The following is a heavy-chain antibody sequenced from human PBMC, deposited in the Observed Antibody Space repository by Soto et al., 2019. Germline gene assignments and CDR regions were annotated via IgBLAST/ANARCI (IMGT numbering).Heavy chain of an antibody. CDR1: GCTFRNYA. D-gene: IGHD4-17*01. CDR2: VIPIFGTT. V-gene: IGHV1-69*13. J-gene: IGHJ3*02. Sequence: GASVKVSCKASGCTFRNYAFSCVRQAPGQVLEWMGEVIPIFGTTPYAQKFQARVTITADESTNTAYMELSSLRSEDTAVYYCARRFIQDNGGNHDSFDIWGQGTMVTVSS. CDR3: ARRFIQDNGGNHDSFDI.